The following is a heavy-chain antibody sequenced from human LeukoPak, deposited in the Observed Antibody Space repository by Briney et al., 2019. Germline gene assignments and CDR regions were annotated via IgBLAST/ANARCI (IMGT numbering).Heavy chain of an antibody. CDR1: GFTVSSNY. CDR3: AKSRIAATGTGSFDI. Sequence: GGSLRLSCAASGFTVSSNYMGWVRQARGKGLEWVAFIHSGGSTNYADSVKGRFSISRDNSKNTLYLQMNSLRAEDTAVYYCAKSRIAATGTGSFDIWGQGTMVTVSS. V-gene: IGHV3-53*01. D-gene: IGHD6-13*01. CDR2: IHSGGST. J-gene: IGHJ3*02.